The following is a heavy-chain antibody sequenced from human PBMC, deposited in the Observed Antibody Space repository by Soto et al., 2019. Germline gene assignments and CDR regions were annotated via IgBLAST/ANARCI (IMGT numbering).Heavy chain of an antibody. D-gene: IGHD6-13*01. V-gene: IGHV4-59*02. J-gene: IGHJ4*02. Sequence: QVQLQESGPGLVKPSETLSLTCTVTGDSVNSYYWSWMRQPPGKGLECMGYVYYSGSTNYNPSLTSRVTISVDTSKNQISLRLKSVTAADTAVYYCAGAETSGIHYFDYWGQGSLVTVSS. CDR2: VYYSGST. CDR1: GDSVNSYY. CDR3: AGAETSGIHYFDY.